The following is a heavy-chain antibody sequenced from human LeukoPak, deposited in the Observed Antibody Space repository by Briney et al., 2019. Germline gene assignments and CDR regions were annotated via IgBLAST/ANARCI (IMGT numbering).Heavy chain of an antibody. CDR2: IRSSSSTI. V-gene: IGHV3-48*04. D-gene: IGHD2-8*02. J-gene: IGHJ6*02. CDR3: AREKVVYANYGMDV. CDR1: GFTFSTYS. Sequence: PGGSLRLSCAASGFTFSTYSMNWVRQAPGKGLEWVSYIRSSSSTIYYADSVKGRFTISRDNAKNTLYLQMNSLRAEDTAVYYCAREKVVYANYGMDVWGQGTTVTVSS.